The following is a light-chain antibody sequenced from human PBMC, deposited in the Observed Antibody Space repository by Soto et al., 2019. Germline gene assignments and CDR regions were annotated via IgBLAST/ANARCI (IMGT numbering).Light chain of an antibody. CDR3: QQSYNVPVT. V-gene: IGKV1-33*01. J-gene: IGKJ3*01. Sequence: DIQMTQSPTSLSASVGDSVTITCQASQDISSYLNWYQQKPGKAPKLLIYDASDLATGVPSRFRGVGSGTDFTLTISSLQPEDIATYYCQQSYNVPVTFGPGTKVDIK. CDR2: DAS. CDR1: QDISSY.